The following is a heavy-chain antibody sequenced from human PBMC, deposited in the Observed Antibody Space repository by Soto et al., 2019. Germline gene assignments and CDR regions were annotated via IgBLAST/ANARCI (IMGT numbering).Heavy chain of an antibody. V-gene: IGHV3-48*04. Sequence: GGSLRLSCAASGFTFSSYSMNWVRQAPGKGLEWGSYISSSSSTIDYADSVKGRFTISRDNAKNSMYLQMNSLRAEAAAVYYCARRNDYGDYYFDYWGQGTLVTVSS. D-gene: IGHD4-17*01. J-gene: IGHJ4*02. CDR2: ISSSSSTI. CDR1: GFTFSSYS. CDR3: ARRNDYGDYYFDY.